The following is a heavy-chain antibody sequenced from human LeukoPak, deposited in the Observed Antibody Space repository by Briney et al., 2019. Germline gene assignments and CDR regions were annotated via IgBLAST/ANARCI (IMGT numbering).Heavy chain of an antibody. CDR2: IYYSGST. CDR1: GGSISSSRYY. CDR3: ARSLGDQLLHYYYYYGMDV. D-gene: IGHD2-2*01. V-gene: IGHV4-39*07. J-gene: IGHJ6*02. Sequence: SETLSLTCTVSGGSISSSRYYWGWIRQPPGKGLEWIGSIYYSGSTYYNPSLKSRVTISVDTSKNQFSLKLSSVTAADTAVYYCARSLGDQLLHYYYYYGMDVWGQGTTVTVSS.